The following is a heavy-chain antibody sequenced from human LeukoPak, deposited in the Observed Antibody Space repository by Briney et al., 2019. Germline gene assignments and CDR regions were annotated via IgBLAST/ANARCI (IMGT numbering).Heavy chain of an antibody. D-gene: IGHD3-22*01. CDR2: IYYSGRT. J-gene: IGHJ4*02. CDR1: GGSFSGYY. V-gene: IGHV4-39*01. CDR3: ARLMSSAYPDYFDY. Sequence: SETLSLTCAVYGGSFSGYYWGWIRQPPGKGLEWIGSIYYSGRTYYNPSLKSLVTISIDTSKNQFSLKLSSVTAADTAVYFCARLMSSAYPDYFDYWGQGTLVTVSS.